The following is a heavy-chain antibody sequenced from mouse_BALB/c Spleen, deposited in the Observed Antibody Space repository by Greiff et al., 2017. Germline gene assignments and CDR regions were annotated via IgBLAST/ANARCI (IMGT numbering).Heavy chain of an antibody. D-gene: IGHD1-1*01. CDR2: ISSGSSTI. V-gene: IGHV5-17*02. CDR3: ARSGYYGSRRYAMDY. CDR1: GFTFSSFG. Sequence: EVQLVESGGGLVQPGGSRKLSCAASGFTFSSFGMHWVRQAPEKGLEWVAYISSGSSTIYYADTVKGRFTISRDNPKNTLFLQMTSLRSEDTAMYYCARSGYYGSRRYAMDYWGQGTSVTVSS. J-gene: IGHJ4*01.